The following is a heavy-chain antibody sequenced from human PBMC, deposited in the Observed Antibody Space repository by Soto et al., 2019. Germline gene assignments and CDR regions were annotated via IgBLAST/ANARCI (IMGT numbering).Heavy chain of an antibody. J-gene: IGHJ4*02. CDR2: IYYSGST. D-gene: IGHD5-12*01. CDR1: GGSIPSYN. V-gene: IGHV4-59*08. CDR3: ARIYSGYDLNDY. Sequence: SETLSLTSTVAGGSIPSYNWSCIRQPPGKGLEWIGYIYYSGSTNYNPSLKSRVTISVDTSKNQFSLKLSSVTAADTAVYYCARIYSGYDLNDYWGQGTLVTVS.